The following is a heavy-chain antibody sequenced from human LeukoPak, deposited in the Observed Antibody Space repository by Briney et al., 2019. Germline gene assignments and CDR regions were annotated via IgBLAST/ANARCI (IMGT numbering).Heavy chain of an antibody. CDR3: ARLSSGYYDSSGYHH. Sequence: SETLSLTCAVYGGSFSGYYWSWIRQPPGKGLEWIGEINHSGGTNYNPSLKSRVTISVDTSTNQFSLKLSSVTAADTAVYYCARLSSGYYDSSGYHHWGQGTLVTVSS. J-gene: IGHJ4*02. CDR2: INHSGGT. V-gene: IGHV4-34*01. CDR1: GGSFSGYY. D-gene: IGHD3-22*01.